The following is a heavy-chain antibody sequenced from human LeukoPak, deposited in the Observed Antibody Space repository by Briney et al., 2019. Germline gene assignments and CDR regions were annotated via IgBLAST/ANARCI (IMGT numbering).Heavy chain of an antibody. J-gene: IGHJ4*02. V-gene: IGHV4-59*01. CDR2: IYYSGST. D-gene: IGHD3-16*02. CDR1: GGSISSYY. CDR3: ARDSLDYFDY. Sequence: PSDTLSLTCSVSGGSISSYYWSWIRQPPGKGLEWIGYIYYSGSTNYNPSLKSRVTISVDTSKNQFSLKLSSVTAADTAVYYCARDSLDYFDYWGQGTLVTVSS.